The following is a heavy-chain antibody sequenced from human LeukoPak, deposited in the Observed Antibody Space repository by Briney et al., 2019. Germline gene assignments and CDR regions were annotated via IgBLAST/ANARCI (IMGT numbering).Heavy chain of an antibody. D-gene: IGHD3-22*01. J-gene: IGHJ4*02. V-gene: IGHV4-4*02. CDR2: MYLSGTT. Sequence: SETLSLTCTVSGDSINSLDLWSWVRQPPGKGLEWIGEMYLSGTTHSNPSVKSRVTISIDKSENQFFLNLSSVTAADTAVHYCAGLVGRYSSGLYYYYFDYWGQGTLVTVSS. CDR3: AGLVGRYSSGLYYYYFDY. CDR1: GDSINSLDL.